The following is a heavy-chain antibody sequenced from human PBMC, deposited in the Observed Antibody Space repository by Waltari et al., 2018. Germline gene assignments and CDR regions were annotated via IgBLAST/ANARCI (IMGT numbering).Heavy chain of an antibody. CDR1: GGPISSSSYY. CDR3: AGAQRSYSSSSIDP. CDR2: IYYSGST. V-gene: IGHV4-39*07. Sequence: QLQLQESGPGLVKPSETLSLTCTVSGGPISSSSYYWGWIRQPPGKGLEWIGSIYYSGSTYYNPSLKSRVTISVDTSKNQFSLKLSSVTAADTAVYYCAGAQRSYSSSSIDPWGQGTLVTVSS. D-gene: IGHD6-6*01. J-gene: IGHJ5*02.